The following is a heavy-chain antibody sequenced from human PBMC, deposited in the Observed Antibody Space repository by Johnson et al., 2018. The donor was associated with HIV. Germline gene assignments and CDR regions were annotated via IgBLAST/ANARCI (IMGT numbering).Heavy chain of an antibody. J-gene: IGHJ3*02. Sequence: VQVVESGGGVVQPGRSLRLSCAASGFTLSTYAMHWVRQAPGKGLEWGAVISYDGSNKYYADSVKGRFTISRDNSKNTLYLQMNSLIAEETALYYCARVIGLGYYDSTANAFDIWGQGTMVTVSS. D-gene: IGHD3-22*01. V-gene: IGHV3-30*04. CDR2: ISYDGSNK. CDR3: ARVIGLGYYDSTANAFDI. CDR1: GFTLSTYA.